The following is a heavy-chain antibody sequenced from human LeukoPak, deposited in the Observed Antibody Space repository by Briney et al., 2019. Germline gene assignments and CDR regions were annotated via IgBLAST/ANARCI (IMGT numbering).Heavy chain of an antibody. D-gene: IGHD6-13*01. CDR2: MHYSGSS. CDR1: SGSISSTSYY. V-gene: IGHV4-39*01. CDR3: ARYSSSEGWFDP. Sequence: KPSETLSLTCTVSSGSISSTSYYWGWLRQPPGKGLEWMGIMHYSGSSSYNSSLQSRVTISVDTSKNQFSLRLSSVTAADTAMYHCARYSSSEGWFDPWGQGTLVTVSS. J-gene: IGHJ5*02.